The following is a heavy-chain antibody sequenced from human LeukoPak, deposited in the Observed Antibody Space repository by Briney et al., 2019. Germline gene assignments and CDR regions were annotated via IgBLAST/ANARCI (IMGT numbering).Heavy chain of an antibody. J-gene: IGHJ4*02. CDR2: IIPIFGTA. Sequence: SVKVSCKASGGTFSSYAISWVRQAPGQGLEWMGGIIPIFGTANYAQKFQGRVTITTDESTSTAYMGLSSLRSEDTAVYYCASNFPKDFWSGYYGYYFDYWGQGTLVTVSS. D-gene: IGHD3-3*01. CDR3: ASNFPKDFWSGYYGYYFDY. V-gene: IGHV1-69*05. CDR1: GGTFSSYA.